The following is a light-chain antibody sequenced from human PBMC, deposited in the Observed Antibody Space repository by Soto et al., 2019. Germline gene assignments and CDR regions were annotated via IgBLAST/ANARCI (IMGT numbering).Light chain of an antibody. J-gene: IGKJ1*01. CDR1: QGISSY. V-gene: IGKV1-8*01. CDR2: AAS. CDR3: LQYYSHPWT. Sequence: AVRINKIASSSSASTGYSVTITGLASQGISSYLAWYQQKPGKAPKLLIYAASTLQSGVPSRFSGSGSGKDFTLTISGLPSEELATYYGLQYYSHPWTFAQGTKVDIK.